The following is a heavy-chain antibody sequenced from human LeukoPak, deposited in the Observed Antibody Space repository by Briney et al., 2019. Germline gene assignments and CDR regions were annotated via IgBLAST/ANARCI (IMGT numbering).Heavy chain of an antibody. D-gene: IGHD3-3*01. CDR3: ARGGFWSGYYRGRDFDY. J-gene: IGHJ4*02. Sequence: SETLSLTCAVYGGSFSGYYWSWIRQPPGKGLEWIGEINHSGSTNYNPSLKSRVTISVDTSKNQFSLKLSSVTAADTAVYYCARGGFWSGYYRGRDFDYWGQGTLVTVSS. V-gene: IGHV4-34*01. CDR2: INHSGST. CDR1: GGSFSGYY.